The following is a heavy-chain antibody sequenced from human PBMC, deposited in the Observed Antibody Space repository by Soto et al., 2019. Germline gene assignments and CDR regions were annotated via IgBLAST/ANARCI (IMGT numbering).Heavy chain of an antibody. J-gene: IGHJ6*02. Sequence: GESLKIYCKGSGYSCTSYWISWVRQMPGKGLEWMGRIDPSDSYTNYSPPFQGHVTISADKSISTAYLQWSSLKASDTAMYYCARLGIAAAGDYYYYGMDVWGQGTTVTVSS. CDR2: IDPSDSYT. D-gene: IGHD6-13*01. V-gene: IGHV5-10-1*01. CDR3: ARLGIAAAGDYYYYGMDV. CDR1: GYSCTSYW.